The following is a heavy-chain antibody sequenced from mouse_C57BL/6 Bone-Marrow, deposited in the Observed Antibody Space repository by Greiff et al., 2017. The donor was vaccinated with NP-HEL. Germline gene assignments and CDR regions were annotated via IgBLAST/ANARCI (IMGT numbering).Heavy chain of an antibody. Sequence: QVQLQQSGAELVKPGASVKISCKASGYAFSSYWMNWVKQRPGKGLEWIGQIYPGDGDTNYNGKFKGTATLTADKTSSTGYMQLSSLTSEDSAVYFCARSYDYDVKYYFDYWGQGTTLTVSS. J-gene: IGHJ2*01. CDR2: IYPGDGDT. D-gene: IGHD2-4*01. V-gene: IGHV1-80*01. CDR1: GYAFSSYW. CDR3: ARSYDYDVKYYFDY.